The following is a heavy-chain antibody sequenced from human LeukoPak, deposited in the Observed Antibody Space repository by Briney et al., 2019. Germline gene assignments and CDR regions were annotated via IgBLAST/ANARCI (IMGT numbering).Heavy chain of an antibody. CDR1: GFTFSSYS. V-gene: IGHV3-48*04. D-gene: IGHD1-26*01. Sequence: PGGSLRLSCAASGFTFSSYSMNWVRQAPGKGLEWVSYISSSSSTIYYADSVKGRFTISRDNTKNSLYLQMNSLRAEDTSVYYCARDTEWSLVGAFDIWGQGTMVTVSS. CDR3: ARDTEWSLVGAFDI. CDR2: ISSSSSTI. J-gene: IGHJ3*02.